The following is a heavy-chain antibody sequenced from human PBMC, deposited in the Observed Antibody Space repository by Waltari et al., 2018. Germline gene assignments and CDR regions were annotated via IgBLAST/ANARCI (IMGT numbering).Heavy chain of an antibody. CDR3: ARAAYYYDSSGNDY. J-gene: IGHJ4*02. D-gene: IGHD3-22*01. Sequence: QVQLQQWGAGLLKPSETLSLTCAVYGGSFSGYYWSWIRQPPGKGLEWIGEINHSGSTNYNPSLKSRVTISVDTSKNQFSLKLSSVTAADTAVYYCARAAYYYDSSGNDYWGQGTLVTVSS. CDR2: INHSGST. CDR1: GGSFSGYY. V-gene: IGHV4-34*01.